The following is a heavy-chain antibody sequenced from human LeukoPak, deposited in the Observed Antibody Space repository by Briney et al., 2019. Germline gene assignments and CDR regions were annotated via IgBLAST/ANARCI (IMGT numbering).Heavy chain of an antibody. J-gene: IGHJ4*02. CDR3: ARWASISREPGGFFDH. V-gene: IGHV4-38-2*02. Sequence: SETLSLTCTVSGDSVTNDFFWGWVRQPPGKELEWIGSFCLGRDTYYRPSLKSRVTISVDTSKNQFSLNLNSVTAADTAVYYCARWASISREPGGFFDHWGQGTLVTVSS. CDR2: FCLGRDT. CDR1: GDSVTNDFF. D-gene: IGHD1-14*01.